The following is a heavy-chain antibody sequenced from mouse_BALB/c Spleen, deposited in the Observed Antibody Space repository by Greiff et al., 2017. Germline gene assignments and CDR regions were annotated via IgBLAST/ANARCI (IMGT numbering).Heavy chain of an antibody. CDR3: ARGSYGSGRYFDV. CDR2: IYPGGGYT. J-gene: IGHJ1*01. D-gene: IGHD1-1*01. V-gene: IGHV1-63*02. Sequence: VQLQQSGAELVRPGTSVKISCKASGYTFTNYWLGWVKQRPGHGLEWIGDIYPGGGYTNYNEKFKGKATLTADTSSSTAYMQLSSLTSEDSAVYFCARGSYGSGRYFDVWGAGTTVTVSS. CDR1: GYTFTNYW.